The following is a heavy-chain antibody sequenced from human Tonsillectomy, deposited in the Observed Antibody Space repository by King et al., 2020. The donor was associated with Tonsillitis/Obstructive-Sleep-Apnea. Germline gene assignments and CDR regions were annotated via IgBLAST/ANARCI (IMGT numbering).Heavy chain of an antibody. D-gene: IGHD3-22*01. J-gene: IGHJ4*02. CDR2: IRSKAYGGTT. V-gene: IGHV3-49*04. Sequence: VQLVESGGGLVQPGRSLRLSCTASGFTFGDYAMSWVRQAPGKGLEWVGFIRSKAYGGTTEYAASVKGRFTISRDESKSIAYLQMNSLKTEDTAVYYCTRGDYYDSSGYYFLFDYWGQGTLVTVSS. CDR1: GFTFGDYA. CDR3: TRGDYYDSSGYYFLFDY.